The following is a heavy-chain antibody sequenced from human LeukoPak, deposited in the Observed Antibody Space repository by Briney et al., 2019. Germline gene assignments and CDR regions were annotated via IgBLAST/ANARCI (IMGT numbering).Heavy chain of an antibody. CDR2: ISYDGSNK. D-gene: IGHD4-17*01. CDR1: GFTFSSYA. Sequence: GRSLRLSCAASGFTFSSYAMHWVRQAPGKGLEWVAVISYDGSNKYYADSVKGRFTISRDNSKNTLYLQMNSLRAEDTAVYYCAKESGDLGDYWGQGTLVTVSS. V-gene: IGHV3-30*04. J-gene: IGHJ4*02. CDR3: AKESGDLGDY.